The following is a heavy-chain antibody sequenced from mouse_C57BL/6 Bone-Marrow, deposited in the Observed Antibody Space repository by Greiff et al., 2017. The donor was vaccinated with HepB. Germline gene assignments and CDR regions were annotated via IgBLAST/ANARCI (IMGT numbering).Heavy chain of an antibody. J-gene: IGHJ1*03. Sequence: EVKVEESGPELVKPGASVKISCKASGYSFTGYYMNWVKQSPEKSLEWIGEINPSTGGTTYNQKFKAKATLTVDKSSSTAYMQLKSLTSEDSAVYYCARSGTTVVATKYFDVWGTGTTVTVSS. V-gene: IGHV1-42*01. CDR3: ARSGTTVVATKYFDV. D-gene: IGHD1-1*01. CDR2: INPSTGGT. CDR1: GYSFTGYY.